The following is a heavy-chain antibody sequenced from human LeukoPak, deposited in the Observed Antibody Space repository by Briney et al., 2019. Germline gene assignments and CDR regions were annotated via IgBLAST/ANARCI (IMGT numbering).Heavy chain of an antibody. D-gene: IGHD2-15*01. Sequence: GGSLRLSCAASGFTFSSYWMTWVRQAPGKGLEWVANIEPAGSATFYVDSVKGRFTISRDNARNLLFLQMNNLRAEDSAVYHCGRFGYVAAVDSWGQGALVTVSS. J-gene: IGHJ4*02. CDR2: IEPAGSAT. V-gene: IGHV3-7*01. CDR1: GFTFSSYW. CDR3: GRFGYVAAVDS.